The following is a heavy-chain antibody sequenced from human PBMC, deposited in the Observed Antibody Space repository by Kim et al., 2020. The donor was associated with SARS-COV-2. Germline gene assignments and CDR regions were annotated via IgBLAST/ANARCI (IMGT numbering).Heavy chain of an antibody. CDR1: GYTFSNYE. V-gene: IGHV1-8*01. J-gene: IGHJ5*02. CDR3: ATNPIKNTCP. Sequence: ASVKVSCKSSGYTFSNYEINWVRQATGQGLEWLGWMNPNSGKTGYSERFQGRIILSRNISISTAYMELSSLTSQDTAVYYCATNPIKNTCPWGQGTLVTVSS. CDR2: MNPNSGKT.